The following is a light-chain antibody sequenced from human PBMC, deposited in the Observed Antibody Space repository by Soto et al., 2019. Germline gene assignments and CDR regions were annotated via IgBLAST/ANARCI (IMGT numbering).Light chain of an antibody. Sequence: DIQITQSPSTLSASVGDRVTITCRASQSISIWLAWYQHKPGKAPKILIYKASSLESGVPSRFSGSGSGTEFTLTISSLQPDGFATYYCQQYSTYTPRTFGQGTKVDIK. J-gene: IGKJ1*01. V-gene: IGKV1-5*03. CDR2: KAS. CDR3: QQYSTYTPRT. CDR1: QSISIW.